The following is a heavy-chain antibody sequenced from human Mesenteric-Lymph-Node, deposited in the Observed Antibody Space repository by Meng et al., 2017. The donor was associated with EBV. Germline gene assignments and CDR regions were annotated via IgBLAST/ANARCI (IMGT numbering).Heavy chain of an antibody. Sequence: EEGNESGAQSKATRKASGCAYTDSLTSCVLQAPGQGLEWMGGIVPVIGTANYAQKFQGRVKITADKTTSTAYMELSSLRSEDTAVYYCARVWGGYSFGLSDYWGQGTLVTVSS. CDR1: GCAYTDSL. V-gene: IGHV1-69*06. D-gene: IGHD5-18*01. CDR3: ARVWGGYSFGLSDY. CDR2: IVPVIGTA. J-gene: IGHJ4*02.